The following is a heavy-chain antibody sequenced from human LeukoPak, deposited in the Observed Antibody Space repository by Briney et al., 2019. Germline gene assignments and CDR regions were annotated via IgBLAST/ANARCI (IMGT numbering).Heavy chain of an antibody. V-gene: IGHV3-30*03. J-gene: IGHJ6*02. D-gene: IGHD2-2*01. CDR3: ARDYCSSTSCLAPLYYYYGMDV. Sequence: GGSLRLSCAASGFTFSSYGMHWVRQAPGKGLEWVAVISYDGSNKYYADSVKGRFTISRDNAKNSLYLQMNSLRAEDTAVYYCARDYCSSTSCLAPLYYYYGMDVWGQGTTVTVSS. CDR2: ISYDGSNK. CDR1: GFTFSSYG.